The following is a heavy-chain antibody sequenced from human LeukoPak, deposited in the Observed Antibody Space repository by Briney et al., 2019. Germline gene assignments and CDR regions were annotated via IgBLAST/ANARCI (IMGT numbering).Heavy chain of an antibody. V-gene: IGHV1-8*01. CDR1: GYTFTTYD. D-gene: IGHD2-8*02. CDR3: ARNPYGTGQFDP. CDR2: MSPNNGNT. J-gene: IGHJ5*02. Sequence: ASVKVSCKASGYTFTTYDVNWVRQATGRGLEWMGWMSPNNGNTGYAQNFQGRVTLTRDTSINTAYMELSSLTSEDTAVYHCARNPYGTGQFDPWGQGTLVTVSS.